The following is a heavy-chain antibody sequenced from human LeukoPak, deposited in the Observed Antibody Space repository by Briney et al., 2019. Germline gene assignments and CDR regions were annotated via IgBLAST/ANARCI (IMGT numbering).Heavy chain of an antibody. Sequence: PGGSLRLSCAASDFMFNTYGMHWVRQAPGKGLEWVAVIWYDGSNKYYADSVKGRFTISRDNSKNTLYLQMNSLRAEDTAVYYCGRAYYYDSSGQRYGMDVWGQGTTVTVSS. CDR2: IWYDGSNK. V-gene: IGHV3-33*01. D-gene: IGHD3-22*01. J-gene: IGHJ6*02. CDR1: DFMFNTYG. CDR3: GRAYYYDSSGQRYGMDV.